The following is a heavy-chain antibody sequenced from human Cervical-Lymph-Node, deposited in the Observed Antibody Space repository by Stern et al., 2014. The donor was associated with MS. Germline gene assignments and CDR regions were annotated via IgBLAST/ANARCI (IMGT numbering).Heavy chain of an antibody. V-gene: IGHV4-59*01. D-gene: IGHD6-19*01. Sequence: QVQLVQSGPGLVKPSETLSLTCTVSGCSISTYYWSWIRQPPGKGLELVWFILYSGSTNYNPSLKSRVTISVDTSKNQFSLKLTSVTAADTAVYYCARGGAGFSRGRFDYWGQGTLVTVSS. CDR1: GCSISTYY. CDR2: ILYSGST. J-gene: IGHJ4*02. CDR3: ARGGAGFSRGRFDY.